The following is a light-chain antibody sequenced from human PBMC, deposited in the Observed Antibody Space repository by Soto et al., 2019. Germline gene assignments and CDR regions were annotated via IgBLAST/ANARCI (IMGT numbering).Light chain of an antibody. Sequence: DIQMTQSPPSLSASVGDRVTITCRASQSITYWLAWYQQKPGRAPKLLIYDVFNLQSGVPSRFSGSGSGTEFTLTISSLQPDDSATYYCQQYHSFSFTFGQGTKVDTK. CDR2: DVF. J-gene: IGKJ2*01. V-gene: IGKV1-5*01. CDR1: QSITYW. CDR3: QQYHSFSFT.